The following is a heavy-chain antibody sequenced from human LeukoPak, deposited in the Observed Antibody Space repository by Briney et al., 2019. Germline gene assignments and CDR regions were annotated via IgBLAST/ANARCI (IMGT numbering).Heavy chain of an antibody. CDR1: GGSISSYY. J-gene: IGHJ5*02. CDR3: ARDRCFSGSSIFVP. Sequence: PSETLSLTCTVSGGSISSYYWSWIRQPAGKGLEWIGRIYTSGSTNYNPSLKSRVTMSVDTSKNQCSLKLSSVTAADTAVYYCARDRCFSGSSIFVPWGQGTLVTVSS. D-gene: IGHD3-10*01. V-gene: IGHV4-4*07. CDR2: IYTSGST.